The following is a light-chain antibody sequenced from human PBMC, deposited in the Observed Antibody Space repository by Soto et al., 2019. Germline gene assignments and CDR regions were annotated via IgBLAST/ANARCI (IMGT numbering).Light chain of an antibody. V-gene: IGKV1-39*01. CDR1: QTISTY. CDR2: AAS. J-gene: IGKJ2*01. Sequence: DIQMTQSPSSLSAAVGDRVTITCRASQTISTYLNWYQQKPGKAPKLLIYAASSLQSGVPSRFTGSGSGTDFTLTISSLQPEGFATSYCQQSHGIPYTFGQGTKLEIK. CDR3: QQSHGIPYT.